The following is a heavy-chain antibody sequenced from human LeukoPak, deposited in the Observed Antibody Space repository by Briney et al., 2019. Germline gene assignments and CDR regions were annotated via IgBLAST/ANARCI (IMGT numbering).Heavy chain of an antibody. V-gene: IGHV1-2*04. Sequence: ASMKVSCTASGYTFTGYYMHWVRQAPGQGLEWMGWINPNSGGTNYAQKFQGWVTMTRDTSISTAYMELSRLRSDDTAVYYCARGRWLQFSAFDIWGQGTMVTVSS. CDR3: ARGRWLQFSAFDI. CDR2: INPNSGGT. CDR1: GYTFTGYY. D-gene: IGHD5-24*01. J-gene: IGHJ3*02.